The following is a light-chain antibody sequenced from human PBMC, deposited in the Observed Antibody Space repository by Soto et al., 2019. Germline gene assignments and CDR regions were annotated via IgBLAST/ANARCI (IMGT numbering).Light chain of an antibody. CDR1: QSVSSNY. Sequence: EIVLTLSPGTLSLSPGERATLXXRTSQSVSSNYLAWYQQKPGQAPRXXIYGASSRATGIPDRFSGSGSGTDFTLTISSLEPEDFAVYYCQQRKNWQVTFGQGTRLEIK. CDR2: GAS. J-gene: IGKJ5*01. CDR3: QQRKNWQVT. V-gene: IGKV3D-20*02.